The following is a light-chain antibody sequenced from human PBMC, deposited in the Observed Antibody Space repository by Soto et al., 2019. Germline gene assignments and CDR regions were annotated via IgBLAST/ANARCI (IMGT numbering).Light chain of an antibody. CDR1: QSVSSGN. V-gene: IGKV3-20*01. CDR2: DAS. CDR3: QQYGSSPYT. Sequence: EIVLMQSPGTLSLSPGERATLSCRASQSVSSGNLAWYQQKPGQAPRLLIYDASSRATGIPDRFSGSGSGTDFTLSISRLEPEDFAVYYCQQYGSSPYTFGQGTKLEIK. J-gene: IGKJ2*01.